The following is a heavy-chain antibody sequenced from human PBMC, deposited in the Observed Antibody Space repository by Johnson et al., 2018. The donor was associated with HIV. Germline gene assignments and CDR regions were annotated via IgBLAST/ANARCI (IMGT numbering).Heavy chain of an antibody. CDR3: ARVGVDDAFDF. D-gene: IGHD2-15*01. CDR2: IKSDGSST. V-gene: IGHV3-74*02. Sequence: VQVVESGGGVVQPGGSLRLSCAASGFTFSSYWMHWVRQAPGKGLVWVSRIKSDGSSTSYADSVKGRFTISRDNAKNSLYLQMNSLRAEDTALYSCARVGVDDAFDFWGQGTMVTVSS. J-gene: IGHJ3*01. CDR1: GFTFSSYW.